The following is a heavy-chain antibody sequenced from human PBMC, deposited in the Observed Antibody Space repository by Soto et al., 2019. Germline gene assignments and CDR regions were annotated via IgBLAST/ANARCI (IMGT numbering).Heavy chain of an antibody. CDR1: GGSISSYY. V-gene: IGHV4-59*01. CDR2: IYYSGST. D-gene: IGHD3-22*01. CDR3: ARNSYDSSGYYYPYYFDY. J-gene: IGHJ4*02. Sequence: PSETLSLTCTVSGGSISSYYWSWIRQPPGKGLEWIGYIYYSGSTNYNPSLKSRVTISVDTSKNQFPLKLSSVTAADTAVYYCARNSYDSSGYYYPYYFDYWGQGTLVTVSS.